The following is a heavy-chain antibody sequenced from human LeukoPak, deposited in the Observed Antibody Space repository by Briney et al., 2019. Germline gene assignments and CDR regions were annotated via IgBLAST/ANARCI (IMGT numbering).Heavy chain of an antibody. CDR2: ISPDDSDS. Sequence: HGESLKISCKGSGYTLTNVGIGWVRQMPGKGLEWMGIISPDDSDSRYSPSFQGQVTISADKSISTAYLQWSSLKASDTAMYYCARLSSSWSFAYWGQRWLLTVSS. CDR3: ARLSSSWSFAY. V-gene: IGHV5-51*01. CDR1: GYTLTNVG. D-gene: IGHD6-13*01. J-gene: IGHJ4*02.